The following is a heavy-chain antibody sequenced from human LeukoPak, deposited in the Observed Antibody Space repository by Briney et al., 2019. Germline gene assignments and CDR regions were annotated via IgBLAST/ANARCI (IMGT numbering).Heavy chain of an antibody. CDR2: ISSSGSTI. CDR1: GFTFSSYE. CDR3: AREGLGYFDWFFDY. Sequence: GGSLRLSCAASGFTFSSYEMNWVRQAPGKGLEWVSYISSSGSTIYYADSVKGRFTISRDNAKNSLYLQMNSLRAEDTAVYYCAREGLGYFDWFFDYWGQGTLVTVSS. V-gene: IGHV3-48*03. D-gene: IGHD3-9*01. J-gene: IGHJ4*02.